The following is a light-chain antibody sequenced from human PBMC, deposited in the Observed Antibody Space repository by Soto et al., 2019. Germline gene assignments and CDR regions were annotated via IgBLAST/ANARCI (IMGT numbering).Light chain of an antibody. Sequence: SYELTQPPSVSVAPGKTASITCGGNNIGSKSVQWYQQKSGQAPMLVMYYDSDRPSGIPERFSGSKSGNTATLTISRVEAGDEADYYCQVWDSSSDHVVFGGGTKVTVL. CDR3: QVWDSSSDHVV. J-gene: IGLJ2*01. CDR1: NIGSKS. V-gene: IGLV3-21*04. CDR2: YDS.